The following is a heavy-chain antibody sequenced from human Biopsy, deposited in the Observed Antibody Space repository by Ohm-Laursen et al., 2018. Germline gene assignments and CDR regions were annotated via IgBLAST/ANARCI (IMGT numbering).Heavy chain of an antibody. Sequence: ASVKVSCKVSGYTFTSYDISWVRQAPGQGLEWMGWISPYNDKTSYPPKLQGRVTMTADTSTNTAHMELRSLRSDDTAVYYCARVFCTSTTCYGLLDNWGQGTVVTVSS. CDR2: ISPYNDKT. CDR1: GYTFTSYD. CDR3: ARVFCTSTTCYGLLDN. D-gene: IGHD2/OR15-2a*01. J-gene: IGHJ4*02. V-gene: IGHV1-18*01.